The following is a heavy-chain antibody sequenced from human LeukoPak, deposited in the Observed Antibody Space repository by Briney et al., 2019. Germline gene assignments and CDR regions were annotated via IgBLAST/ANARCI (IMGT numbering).Heavy chain of an antibody. CDR1: GGSISSGSYY. V-gene: IGHV4-61*02. CDR2: IYTSGST. D-gene: IGHD1-20*01. Sequence: PSQTLSLTCTVSGGSISSGSYYWSWIRQPAGKGLEWIGRIYTSGSTNYNPSLKSRVTISVDTYKNQFSLKLSSVTAADTAVYYCARDRLTGTTDDWGQGTLVTVSS. J-gene: IGHJ4*02. CDR3: ARDRLTGTTDD.